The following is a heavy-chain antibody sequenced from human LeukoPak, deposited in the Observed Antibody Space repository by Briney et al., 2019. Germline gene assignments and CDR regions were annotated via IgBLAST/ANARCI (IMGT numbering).Heavy chain of an antibody. V-gene: IGHV4-4*07. Sequence: SDTLSLTCTVSGRSISSYYWSWIRQSAGGGLEGIGRIYINGNTNYNPSLKSRVTMSVDTSKNNFSLKLTSVTAADTAVYYCASYTVAGAYFQHWGQGTLVTVSS. J-gene: IGHJ1*01. D-gene: IGHD6-19*01. CDR3: ASYTVAGAYFQH. CDR2: IYINGNT. CDR1: GRSISSYY.